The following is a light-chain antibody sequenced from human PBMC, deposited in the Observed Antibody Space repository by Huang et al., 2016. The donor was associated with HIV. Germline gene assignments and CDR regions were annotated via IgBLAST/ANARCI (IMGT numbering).Light chain of an antibody. J-gene: IGKJ1*01. Sequence: DIQMTKSPSSLSSSVGDRVTICCRASQSIRKFLNWYQQKPGEAPKLLMHSSSSLLSSVPSRFSGIGSVTDFTLTITSLQPEDFATYYCQQTDNTPRTFGQGTKV. CDR1: QSIRKF. CDR3: QQTDNTPRT. V-gene: IGKV1-39*01. CDR2: SSS.